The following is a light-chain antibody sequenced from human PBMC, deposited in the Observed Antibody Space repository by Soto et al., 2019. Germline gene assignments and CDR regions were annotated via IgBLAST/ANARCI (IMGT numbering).Light chain of an antibody. CDR1: QGISNY. Sequence: DIQMTQSPSSLSASVGDRVTITCRASQGISNYLAWYQQIPGKVPKLLISAASTLQSGVPSRFSGSGSGTDFTLTNSSLQPEDVANYYCQKYTNVPTFGGGTKVEIK. J-gene: IGKJ4*01. V-gene: IGKV1-27*01. CDR2: AAS. CDR3: QKYTNVPT.